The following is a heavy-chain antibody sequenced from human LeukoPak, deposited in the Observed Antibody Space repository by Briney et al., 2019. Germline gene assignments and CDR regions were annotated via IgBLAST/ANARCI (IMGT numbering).Heavy chain of an antibody. V-gene: IGHV4-4*07. Sequence: KPSETLSLTCTVSGGSISSYYWSWIRQPAGEGLEWIGRIYTSGSTNYNPSLKSRVTMSVDTSKNQFSLKLSSVTAADTAVYYCVGSGYSEGLDYWGQGTLVTVSS. D-gene: IGHD3-22*01. CDR2: IYTSGST. CDR3: VGSGYSEGLDY. J-gene: IGHJ4*02. CDR1: GGSISSYY.